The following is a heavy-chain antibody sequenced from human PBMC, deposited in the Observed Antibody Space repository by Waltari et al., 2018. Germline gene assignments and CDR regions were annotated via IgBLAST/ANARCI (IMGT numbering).Heavy chain of an antibody. CDR1: GGTFSSYA. D-gene: IGHD1-7*01. CDR2: IIPILGIA. CDR3: ARDVGTTLGFDP. J-gene: IGHJ5*02. V-gene: IGHV1-69*10. Sequence: QVQLVQSGAEVKKPGSSVKVSCKASGGTFSSYAISWVRQAPGQGLEWMGGIIPILGIAKYAQKYQGRVTITADKSTSTAYMELSSLRSEDTAVYYCARDVGTTLGFDPWGQGTLVTVSS.